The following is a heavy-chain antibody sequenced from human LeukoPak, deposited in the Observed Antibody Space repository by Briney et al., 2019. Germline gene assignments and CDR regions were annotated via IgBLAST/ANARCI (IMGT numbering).Heavy chain of an antibody. CDR2: INHSGST. D-gene: IGHD3-10*01. V-gene: IGHV4-34*01. CDR1: GGSFSGYY. J-gene: IGHJ4*02. Sequence: SETVSLTCAVYGGSFSGYYWSWIRQPPGKGLEWIGEINHSGSTNYNPSLKSRVTISVDTSKNQFSLKLSSVTAADTAVYYCARFGRGYYFDYWGQGTLVTVSS. CDR3: ARFGRGYYFDY.